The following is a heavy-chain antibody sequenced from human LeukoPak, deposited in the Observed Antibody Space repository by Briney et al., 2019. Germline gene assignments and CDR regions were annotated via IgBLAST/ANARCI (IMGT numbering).Heavy chain of an antibody. CDR2: INSDGSSP. CDR3: VRDFAPQTYSSGWYDY. V-gene: IGHV3-74*01. D-gene: IGHD6-19*01. J-gene: IGHJ4*02. Sequence: PGGSLRLSCAASGFRFSTYWMHWVRQAPGKGVVWVSRINSDGSSPNYADSVKGRFTISRDNAKNTLYLQMNSLRAEDTAVYYCVRDFAPQTYSSGWYDYWGQGTLVTVSS. CDR1: GFRFSTYW.